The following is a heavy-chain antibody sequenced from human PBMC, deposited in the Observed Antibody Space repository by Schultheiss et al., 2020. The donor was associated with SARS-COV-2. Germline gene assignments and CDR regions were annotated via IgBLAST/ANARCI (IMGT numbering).Heavy chain of an antibody. Sequence: ASVKVSCKASGYSFTGYYIHWVRQAPGQGLEWMGWFNPNSGNTGYAQKFQGRVTMTRNTSISTAYMELSSLRSEDTAVYYCASKHYYDSSGYLHWGQGTLVTVSS. CDR2: FNPNSGNT. V-gene: IGHV1-8*02. CDR1: GYSFTGYY. J-gene: IGHJ4*02. D-gene: IGHD3-22*01. CDR3: ASKHYYDSSGYLH.